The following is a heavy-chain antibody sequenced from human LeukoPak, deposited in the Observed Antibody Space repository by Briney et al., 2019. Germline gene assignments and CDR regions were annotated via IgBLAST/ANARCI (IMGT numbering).Heavy chain of an antibody. CDR2: ISHTGGT. CDR3: AGAPANYGGNQFYFDY. CDR1: GGSISSYY. J-gene: IGHJ4*02. V-gene: IGHV4-59*08. Sequence: SETLSLTCTVSGGSISSYYWSWIRLPPGKGLEWIGYISHTGGTNYNPSLKSRVSISVDTSKNQFSLKLSSLTAADTAVYYCAGAPANYGGNQFYFDYWGQGTLVTVSS. D-gene: IGHD4-23*01.